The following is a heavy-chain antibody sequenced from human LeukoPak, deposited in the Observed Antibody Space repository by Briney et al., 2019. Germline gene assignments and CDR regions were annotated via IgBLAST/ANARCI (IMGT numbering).Heavy chain of an antibody. D-gene: IGHD3-10*01. CDR3: ARDNDRLLWFGELSSWFDP. V-gene: IGHV4-59*01. CDR2: IYYSGST. CDR1: GGSISSYY. J-gene: IGHJ5*02. Sequence: KPSETLSLTCTVSGGSISSYYWSWIRQPPGKGLEWIGYIYYSGSTNYNPSLKSRVTISVDTSKNQFSLKLSSVTAADTAVYYCARDNDRLLWFGELSSWFDPWGQGTLVTVSS.